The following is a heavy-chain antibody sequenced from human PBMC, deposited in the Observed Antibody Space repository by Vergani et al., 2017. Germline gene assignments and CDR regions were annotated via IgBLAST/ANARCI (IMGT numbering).Heavy chain of an antibody. CDR2: LSWDRVKS. D-gene: IGHD3-3*01. CDR1: GFVFDDYA. CDR3: AKEVTMFEVVTSGFDV. Sequence: EMQLVESGGGLVQPGRSLRLSCVGSGFVFDDYAMHWVRQVPGKGLEWVGSLSWDRVKSDYADSVKGRFTISRDNSKNSLYLEMDSLKPEDTALYYCAKEVTMFEVVTSGFDVWGQGTMVTVSS. J-gene: IGHJ3*01. V-gene: IGHV3-9*01.